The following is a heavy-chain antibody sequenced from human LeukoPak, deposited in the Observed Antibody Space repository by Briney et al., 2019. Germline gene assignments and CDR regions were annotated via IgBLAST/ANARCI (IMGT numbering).Heavy chain of an antibody. V-gene: IGHV3-23*01. J-gene: IGHJ5*01. Sequence: GGSLRLSCAASGLTFSSYAMSWVRQAPGKGLEWVSGVSGGGISTLYADSVQGRFIISRDNSNNTLYLEMNNLRAEDTAVYYCAKDRLKGIAAAGTGWFDSWGQGALVTVSS. CDR3: AKDRLKGIAAAGTGWFDS. CDR2: VSGGGIST. D-gene: IGHD6-13*01. CDR1: GLTFSSYA.